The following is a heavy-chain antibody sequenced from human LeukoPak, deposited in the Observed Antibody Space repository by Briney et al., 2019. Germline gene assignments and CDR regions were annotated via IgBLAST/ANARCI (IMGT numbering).Heavy chain of an antibody. CDR1: GYTFTSYG. J-gene: IGHJ6*02. D-gene: IGHD5-24*01. CDR3: ARDQIEMATIMDYYYGMDV. Sequence: ASVKVSCKASGYTFTSYGISWVRQAPGQGLEWMGWISAYNGNTNYAQKLQGRVTMTTDTSTSTAYMELRSLRSDDTAVYYCARDQIEMATIMDYYYGMDVWGQGTTVTVSS. CDR2: ISAYNGNT. V-gene: IGHV1-18*01.